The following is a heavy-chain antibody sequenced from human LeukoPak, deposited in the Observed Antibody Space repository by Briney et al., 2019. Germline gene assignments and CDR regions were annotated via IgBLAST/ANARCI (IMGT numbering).Heavy chain of an antibody. CDR2: ISSSGSTI. CDR3: AELGITMIGGV. J-gene: IGHJ6*03. CDR1: GFTLNSYE. D-gene: IGHD3-10*02. Sequence: GGSLRLSCAASGFTLNSYEMNWVRQAPGKGLEGVSYISSSGSTIYYADSVKGRFTISRDNAKNSLYLQMVSLRAEDTAVYYCAELGITMIGGVWGKGTAATIS. V-gene: IGHV3-48*03.